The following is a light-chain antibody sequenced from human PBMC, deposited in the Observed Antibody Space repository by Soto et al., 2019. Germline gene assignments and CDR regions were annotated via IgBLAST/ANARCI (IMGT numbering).Light chain of an antibody. V-gene: IGLV2-23*01. CDR1: SNVVGSYNL. Sequence: QSALTQPASVCGSPGQSITISCTGTSNVVGSYNLVSWYQQHPGKAPKLMIYEGSKRPSGVSNRFSGSKSGNTASLTISGLQAEDEADYYCCSYAGSSTYVFGTGTKVTVL. J-gene: IGLJ1*01. CDR2: EGS. CDR3: CSYAGSSTYV.